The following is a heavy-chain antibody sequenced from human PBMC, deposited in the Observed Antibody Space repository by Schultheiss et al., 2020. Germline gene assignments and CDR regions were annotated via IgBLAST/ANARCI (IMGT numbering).Heavy chain of an antibody. V-gene: IGHV3-30-3*01. D-gene: IGHD6-6*01. J-gene: IGHJ6*02. CDR3: ARDWHGPGGAARRSWYYYYYYGMDV. Sequence: GGSLRLSCAASGFTFSSYAMHWVRQAPGKGLEWVAVISYDGSNKYYADSVKGRFTISRDNAKNSLYLQMNSLRAEDTAVYYCARDWHGPGGAARRSWYYYYYYGMDVWGQGTTVTVSS. CDR1: GFTFSSYA. CDR2: ISYDGSNK.